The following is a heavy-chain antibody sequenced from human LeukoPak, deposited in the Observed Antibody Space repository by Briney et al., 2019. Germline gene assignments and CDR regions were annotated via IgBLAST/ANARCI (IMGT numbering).Heavy chain of an antibody. CDR2: IKQDGSEK. CDR1: GFTVSSNY. J-gene: IGHJ4*02. Sequence: PGGSLRLSCAASGFTVSSNYMSWVRQAPGKGLEWVANIKQDGSEKYYVDSVKGRFTISRDNAKNSLYLQMNSLRAEDTAVYYCARGGLRIAAAVWGQGTLVTVSS. CDR3: ARGGLRIAAAV. V-gene: IGHV3-7*01. D-gene: IGHD6-13*01.